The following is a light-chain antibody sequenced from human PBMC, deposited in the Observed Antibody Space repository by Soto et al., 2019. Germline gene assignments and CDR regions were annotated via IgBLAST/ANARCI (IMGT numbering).Light chain of an antibody. Sequence: EIVMTQSPATLSVSQGDRATLSCRASQSVSSDLAWYQQKPGQAPRLLIFGASTRATDIPDRFSGSGYGTEFTLTISSLQSEDFAVYYCQQYSNWPPVLTFDGGTKVDI. V-gene: IGKV3-15*01. CDR2: GAS. J-gene: IGKJ4*01. CDR1: QSVSSD. CDR3: QQYSNWPPVLT.